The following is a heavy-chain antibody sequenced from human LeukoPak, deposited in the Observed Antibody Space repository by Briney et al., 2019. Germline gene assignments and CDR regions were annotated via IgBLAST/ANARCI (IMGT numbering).Heavy chain of an antibody. V-gene: IGHV3-7*01. CDR2: IKQDGSEK. J-gene: IGHJ4*02. Sequence: GGSLRLSCAASGFTFSSYWMSWVRQAPGKGLEWVANIKQDGSEKYYVDSVKGRFTISRDNAKNSLYLQMNSLRAEDTAVYYCARDRSSSWYSGYFDYWGQGTLVTVSS. CDR3: ARDRSSSWYSGYFDY. CDR1: GFTFSSYW. D-gene: IGHD6-13*01.